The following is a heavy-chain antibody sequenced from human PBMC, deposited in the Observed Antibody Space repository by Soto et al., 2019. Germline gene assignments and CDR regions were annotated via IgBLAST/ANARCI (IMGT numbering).Heavy chain of an antibody. CDR1: GYTFTSYG. Sequence: QVQLVQSGAEVKKPGASVKVSCKASGYTFTSYGISWVRQAPGQGLEWMGWISAYNGNTNYAQKLQGRVTMTTDTSTSTAYMELRSLRSDDTAVYYCGMSLRYFDWLDYYFDYWGQGTLVTVSS. CDR3: GMSLRYFDWLDYYFDY. D-gene: IGHD3-9*01. CDR2: ISAYNGNT. V-gene: IGHV1-18*01. J-gene: IGHJ4*02.